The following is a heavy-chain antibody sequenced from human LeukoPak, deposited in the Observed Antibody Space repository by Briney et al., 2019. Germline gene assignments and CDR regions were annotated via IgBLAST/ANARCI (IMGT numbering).Heavy chain of an antibody. CDR1: GGSVSKNSDY. D-gene: IGHD1-26*01. V-gene: IGHV4-39*07. J-gene: IGHJ6*04. Sequence: SETLSLTCTVSGGSVSKNSDYWGWIRQPPGKGLEWIGSIYYGGSTYYNPSLKSRVTISVDTSKNQFSLSLNSVTAADTAVFYCARDIGSRIWGKGTTVIVSS. CDR2: IYYGGST. CDR3: ARDIGSRI.